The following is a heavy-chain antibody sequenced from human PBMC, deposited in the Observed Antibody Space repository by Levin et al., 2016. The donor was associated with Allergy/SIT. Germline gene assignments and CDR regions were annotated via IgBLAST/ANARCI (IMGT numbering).Heavy chain of an antibody. V-gene: IGHV3-33*06. J-gene: IGHJ4*02. D-gene: IGHD6-6*01. CDR1: GFTFSSYG. CDR3: AQGDSSSGYY. CDR2: IWYDGSNK. Sequence: GGSLRLSCAASGFTFSSYGMHWVRQAPGKGLERVAVIWYDGSNKNYADSVKGRSTISRDNSKSTLYLQMNSLRADDSAVYYCAQGDSSSGYYWGQGTLVTVSS.